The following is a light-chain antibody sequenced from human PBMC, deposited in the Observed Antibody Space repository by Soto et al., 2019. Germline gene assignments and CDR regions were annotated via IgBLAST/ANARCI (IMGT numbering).Light chain of an antibody. V-gene: IGLV2-8*01. CDR1: SSDIGGYNY. Sequence: QSALAQPPSASGSPGQSVTISCTGTSSDIGGYNYISWYQQHPGKAPKLMIYEVTKRPSGVPDRFSASKSGNTASLTVSGLQAEDEAAYYCASYAVSNVIFGGGTKLTVL. J-gene: IGLJ2*01. CDR2: EVT. CDR3: ASYAVSNVI.